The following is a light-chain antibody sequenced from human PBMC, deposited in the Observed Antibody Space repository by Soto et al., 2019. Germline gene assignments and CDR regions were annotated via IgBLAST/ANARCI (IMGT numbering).Light chain of an antibody. CDR2: EVS. CDR3: CSYAGSYTHV. V-gene: IGLV2-14*01. CDR1: SSDVGGYDY. Sequence: QSALTQPASVSGSPGQSITISCTGTSSDVGGYDYVSWYQQHPGNAPQLMIYEVSNRPSGVSNRFSGSKSGNTASLTISGLQTDDEADYYCCSYAGSYTHVFGTGTKLTVL. J-gene: IGLJ1*01.